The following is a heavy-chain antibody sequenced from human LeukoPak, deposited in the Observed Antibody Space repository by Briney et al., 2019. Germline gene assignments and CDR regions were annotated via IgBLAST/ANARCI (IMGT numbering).Heavy chain of an antibody. Sequence: KTSETLSLTCTVSGGSISSYYWSWIRQPPGKGLEWIGEINHSGSTNYNPSLKSRVTISVDTSKNQFSLKLSSVTAADTAVYYCARASLVPYYFDYWGQGTLVTVSS. V-gene: IGHV4-34*01. J-gene: IGHJ4*02. CDR3: ARASLVPYYFDY. CDR2: INHSGST. CDR1: GGSISSYY.